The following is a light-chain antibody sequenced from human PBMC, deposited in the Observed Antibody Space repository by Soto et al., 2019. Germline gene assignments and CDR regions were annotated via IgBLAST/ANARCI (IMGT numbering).Light chain of an antibody. J-gene: IGKJ3*01. CDR2: AAS. CDR3: KQYNSHSFT. CDR1: QGISNY. Sequence: DIQMTQSPSSLSASVGDRVTITCRASQGISNYLAWYQQKPGKVPKLLIYAASTLQSCVPSRFSGSRSGTDFTLTILSLQPADVATYYSKQYNSHSFTFGPGTKVDIK. V-gene: IGKV1-27*01.